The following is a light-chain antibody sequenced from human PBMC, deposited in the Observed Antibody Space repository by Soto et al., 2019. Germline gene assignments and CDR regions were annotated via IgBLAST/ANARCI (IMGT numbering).Light chain of an antibody. J-gene: IGKJ1*01. V-gene: IGKV1-5*03. Sequence: DIQMTQSPSTLSASVGDRVTITCRASQSITDWLAWYQQKPGKAPKFLIYKASNLEGGGPSRFSGSGSGTEFTLTISSVQPDDFATYYCQYWDNYSWTFGQGTKVEIK. CDR1: QSITDW. CDR3: QYWDNYSWT. CDR2: KAS.